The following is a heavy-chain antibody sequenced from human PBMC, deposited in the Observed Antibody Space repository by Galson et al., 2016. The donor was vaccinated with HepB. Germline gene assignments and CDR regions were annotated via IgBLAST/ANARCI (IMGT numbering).Heavy chain of an antibody. Sequence: CAISGDSVYNNGAAWVWIRQSPSRGLEWLGRTFYRSTWENHYAGSVINRITISPDASRNQFSIPLHSLTPEDTAVYYCARAVMLGRGMGVWGQGTTVTVTS. CDR1: GDSVYNNGAA. CDR2: TFYRSTWEN. D-gene: IGHD3-10*01. CDR3: ARAVMLGRGMGV. J-gene: IGHJ6*02. V-gene: IGHV6-1*01.